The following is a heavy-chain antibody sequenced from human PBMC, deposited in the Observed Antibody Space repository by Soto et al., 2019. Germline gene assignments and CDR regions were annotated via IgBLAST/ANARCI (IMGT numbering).Heavy chain of an antibody. V-gene: IGHV1-2*04. CDR2: INPNSGGT. CDR3: ARDFKGSGSYYPTATNYYYGMDV. J-gene: IGHJ6*02. CDR1: GYTFTCYY. Sequence: ASVKVSCKASGYTFTCYYMHWVRQAPGQGLEWMGWINPNSGGTNYAQKFQGWVTMTRDTSISTAYMELSRLRSDDTAVYYCARDFKGSGSYYPTATNYYYGMDVWGQGTTVTVSS. D-gene: IGHD3-10*01.